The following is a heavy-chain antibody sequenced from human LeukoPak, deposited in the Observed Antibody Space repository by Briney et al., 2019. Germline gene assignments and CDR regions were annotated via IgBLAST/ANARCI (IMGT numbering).Heavy chain of an antibody. CDR3: ARVGPGGPYHYTFDY. Sequence: SETLSLTCAVYGGSFSGYYWSWIRQPPGKGLEWIGEINHSGSTNYNPSLKSRVTISVDTSKNQFSLKLSSVTAADTAVYYCARVGPGGPYHYTFDYWGQGTLVTVSS. J-gene: IGHJ4*02. V-gene: IGHV4-34*01. CDR1: GGSFSGYY. CDR2: INHSGST. D-gene: IGHD5-12*01.